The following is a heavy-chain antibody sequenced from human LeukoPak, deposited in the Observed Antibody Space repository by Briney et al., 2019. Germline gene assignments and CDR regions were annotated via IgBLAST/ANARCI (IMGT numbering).Heavy chain of an antibody. CDR3: ARDSRLYYYDSSGSDAFDI. D-gene: IGHD3-22*01. CDR2: ISAYNGNT. V-gene: IGHV1-18*01. Sequence: GASVKVSCKASGYTFTSYGISWVRQAPGQGLEWMGWISAYNGNTNYAQKLQGRVTMTTDTSTSTAYMELRSLRSDDTAVYYCARDSRLYYYDSSGSDAFDIWGQGTMVTVSS. J-gene: IGHJ3*02. CDR1: GYTFTSYG.